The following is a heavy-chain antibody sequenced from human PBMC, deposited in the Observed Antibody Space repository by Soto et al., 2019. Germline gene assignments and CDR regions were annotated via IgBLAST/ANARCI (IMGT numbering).Heavy chain of an antibody. CDR2: TYYRFKWYN. CDR3: ARDLPYYESSDSYFDY. J-gene: IGHJ4*02. V-gene: IGHV6-1*01. Sequence: SQTLSLTCAISGDSVSGNSAAWNWIRQSPSRGLEWLGRTYYRFKWYNDYAVSVKGRITVTPDTSKNQFSLHLNSVTPEDTAVYYCARDLPYYESSDSYFDYWGQGALVTVSS. D-gene: IGHD3-16*01. CDR1: GDSVSGNSAA.